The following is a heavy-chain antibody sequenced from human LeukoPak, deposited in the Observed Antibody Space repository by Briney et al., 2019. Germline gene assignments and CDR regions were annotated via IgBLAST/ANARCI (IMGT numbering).Heavy chain of an antibody. V-gene: IGHV4-34*01. D-gene: IGHD3-10*02. CDR2: INHSGST. CDR1: GGPFSGYY. Sequence: SETLSLTCAVYGGPFSGYYWSWIRQPPGKGLEWIGEINHSGSTNYNPSLKSRVTISVDTSKNQFSLKLSSVTAADTAVYYCARGINYVVWGQGTLVTVSS. J-gene: IGHJ4*02. CDR3: ARGINYVV.